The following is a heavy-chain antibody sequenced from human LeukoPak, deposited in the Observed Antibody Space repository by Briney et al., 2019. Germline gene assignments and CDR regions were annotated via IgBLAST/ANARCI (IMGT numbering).Heavy chain of an antibody. Sequence: ASVKVSCKASGYTFTGYYMHWVRQAPGQGLEWMGWINPNSGGTNYAQKFQGRVTMTRDTSISTAYMELSRLRSDDTAVYYCARGLGVVAYSYGYESMDYWGQGTLVTVSS. CDR1: GYTFTGYY. D-gene: IGHD5-18*01. CDR3: ARGLGVVAYSYGYESMDY. V-gene: IGHV1-2*02. CDR2: INPNSGGT. J-gene: IGHJ4*02.